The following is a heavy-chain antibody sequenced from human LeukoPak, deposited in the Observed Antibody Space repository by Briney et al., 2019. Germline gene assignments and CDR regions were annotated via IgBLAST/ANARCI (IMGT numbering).Heavy chain of an antibody. CDR1: GGTFSA. Sequence: SVKVSCKASGGTFSAFSWVRQAPGQGLEWMGRIIPNFGTATNALKFLGRITLSADESTNTVYKELSTLRSDDTAVYYCARGGTDSSSSNPFDYWGQGTLVTVSS. J-gene: IGHJ4*02. D-gene: IGHD6-13*01. V-gene: IGHV1-69*01. CDR3: ARGGTDSSSSNPFDY. CDR2: IIPNFGTA.